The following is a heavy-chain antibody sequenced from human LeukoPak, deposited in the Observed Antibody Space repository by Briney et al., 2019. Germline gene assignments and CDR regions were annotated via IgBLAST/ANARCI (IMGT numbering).Heavy chain of an antibody. CDR3: ARRITGTTSDSFDY. Sequence: PSETLSLTCTVSGYSISSGYYWGWIRQPPGKGLEWIGSISYSGSTYYNPSLKSRVTISVDTSKNQFSLKLSSVSAADTAMYYCARRITGTTSDSFDYWGQGTQVTVSS. CDR2: ISYSGST. V-gene: IGHV4-38-2*02. CDR1: GYSISSGYY. D-gene: IGHD1-20*01. J-gene: IGHJ4*02.